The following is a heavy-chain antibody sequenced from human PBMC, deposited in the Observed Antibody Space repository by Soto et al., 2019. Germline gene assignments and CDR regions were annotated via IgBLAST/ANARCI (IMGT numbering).Heavy chain of an antibody. CDR1: GGTFSSYT. V-gene: IGHV1-69*08. Sequence: QVQLVQSGAEVKKPGSSVKVSCKASGGTFSSYTISWVRQAPGQGLEWMGRIIPILGIANYAQKFQGRVTITADKSMSTAYMELSSLRSEDTAVYYCAREQYGGDPMIWGQGTLVTVSS. D-gene: IGHD2-21*02. CDR2: IIPILGIA. CDR3: AREQYGGDPMI. J-gene: IGHJ4*02.